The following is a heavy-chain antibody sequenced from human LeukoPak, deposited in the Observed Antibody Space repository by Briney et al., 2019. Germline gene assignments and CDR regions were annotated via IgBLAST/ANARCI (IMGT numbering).Heavy chain of an antibody. CDR2: ISSSGSTI. V-gene: IGHV3-48*03. CDR3: ARGRYCSGGSCYSVGFDY. D-gene: IGHD2-15*01. J-gene: IGHJ4*02. CDR1: GFTFSSYE. Sequence: GGSLRLSCAASGFTFSSYEMNWVRQAPGKGLEWVSYISSSGSTIYYADSVKGRFTISRDNAKNSLYLQMNSLRAEDTAAYYCARGRYCSGGSCYSVGFDYWGQGTLVTVSS.